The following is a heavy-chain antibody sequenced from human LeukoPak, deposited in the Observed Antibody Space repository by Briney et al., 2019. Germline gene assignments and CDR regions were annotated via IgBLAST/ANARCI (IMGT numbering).Heavy chain of an antibody. CDR1: GGSISSYY. D-gene: IGHD1-26*01. Sequence: PSETLSLTCTVSGGSISSYYWSWIRQPPGKGLEWIGYVYYSGSTNYNPSLKSRVTISVDTSKNQFSLKLSSVTAANTAVYYCARLGAMVDYWGQGTLVTVSS. J-gene: IGHJ4*02. CDR3: ARLGAMVDY. V-gene: IGHV4-59*08. CDR2: VYYSGST.